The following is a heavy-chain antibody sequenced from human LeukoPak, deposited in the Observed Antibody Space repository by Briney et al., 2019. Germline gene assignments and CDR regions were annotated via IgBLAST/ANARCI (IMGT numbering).Heavy chain of an antibody. V-gene: IGHV4-39*01. CDR1: GGSINSRSYY. J-gene: IGHJ4*02. CDR2: IYYGGST. Sequence: PSQTLSLTCTVSGGSINSRSYYWGWIRQPPGKGLEWIGSIYYGGSTYYNPSLTSRVAILVDTSENQFSLRLSSVTAADTAVYFCARLGDYDSGSGGYWGQGTLVTVSS. CDR3: ARLGDYDSGSGGY. D-gene: IGHD3-10*01.